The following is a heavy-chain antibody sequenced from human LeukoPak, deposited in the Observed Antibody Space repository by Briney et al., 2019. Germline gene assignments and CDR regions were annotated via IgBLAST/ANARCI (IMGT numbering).Heavy chain of an antibody. J-gene: IGHJ3*02. CDR3: ARGSGNYLDAFDI. CDR1: GFTFNSYT. D-gene: IGHD1-7*01. CDR2: ISSSSSYI. V-gene: IGHV3-21*01. Sequence: GGSLRLSCAASGFTFNSYTMKWVRQAPGKGLEWVSSISSSSSYIYYADSVKGRFTISRDNAKNSLYLQMNSLRAEDTAVYYCARGSGNYLDAFDIWGQGTMVTVSS.